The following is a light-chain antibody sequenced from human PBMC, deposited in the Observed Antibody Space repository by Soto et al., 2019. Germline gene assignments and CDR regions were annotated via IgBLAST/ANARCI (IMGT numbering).Light chain of an antibody. CDR1: QSISSY. Sequence: DIQMTQSPSSLSASVGDRVTITCRASQSISSYLNWFQQKPGKAPKILIYAASSLQSGVPSRFSGSGSGTDFTLTISSLQPEDFATYYCQQSYSTPLAFGGGTKVDMK. CDR3: QQSYSTPLA. V-gene: IGKV1-39*01. CDR2: AAS. J-gene: IGKJ4*01.